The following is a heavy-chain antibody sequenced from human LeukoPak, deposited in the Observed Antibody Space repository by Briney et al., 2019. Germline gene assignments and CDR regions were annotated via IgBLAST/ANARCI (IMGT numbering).Heavy chain of an antibody. V-gene: IGHV4-59*01. Sequence: SQTLSLTCTVSGGSISSYYWSWIRQPPGKGLEWIGYIPYSGSTNFNPPLKSRVTIPVDTSKNQFSLKLSSVTAADTAVYYCAREGTAGTNLNWFDPWGQGTLVTVSS. CDR3: AREGTAGTNLNWFDP. CDR1: GGSISSYY. J-gene: IGHJ5*02. D-gene: IGHD1-1*01. CDR2: IPYSGST.